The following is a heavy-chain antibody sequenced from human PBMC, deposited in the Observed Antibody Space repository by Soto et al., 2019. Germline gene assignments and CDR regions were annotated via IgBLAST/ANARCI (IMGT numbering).Heavy chain of an antibody. CDR1: GGSISSGVYY. J-gene: IGHJ4*02. V-gene: IGHV4-31*02. D-gene: IGHD3-22*01. Sequence: PSETRSRTWTVSGGSISSGVYYWIWVRQHPGKVLEWIGYIYYSGITYYNPSLKSRVTISVDTSKNQFSLKLSSVTAADTAVYYCARGADHYGSSGYHYFDYWGQGTLDNVSS. CDR3: ARGADHYGSSGYHYFDY. CDR2: IYYSGIT.